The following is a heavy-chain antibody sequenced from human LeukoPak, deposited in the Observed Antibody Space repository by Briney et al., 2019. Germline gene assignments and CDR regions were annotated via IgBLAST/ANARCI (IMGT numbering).Heavy chain of an antibody. Sequence: GGSLRLSCAASGVTFDDYAMHWGRQAPGKGLEWVSGISWNSGSIGYADSVKGRFTISRDNAKNSLYLQMNSLRAEDTALYYCARTGLLRALTGDDIWGQGTMVTVSS. CDR1: GVTFDDYA. V-gene: IGHV3-9*01. CDR3: ARTGLLRALTGDDI. CDR2: ISWNSGSI. D-gene: IGHD7-27*01. J-gene: IGHJ3*02.